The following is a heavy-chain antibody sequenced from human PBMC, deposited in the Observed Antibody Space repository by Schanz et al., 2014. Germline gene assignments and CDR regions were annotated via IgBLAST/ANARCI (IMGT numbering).Heavy chain of an antibody. CDR2: IGYDGSEK. V-gene: IGHV3-33*01. CDR1: GLNFDYYG. D-gene: IGHD2-2*01. CDR3: ARDLSSLIQGDV. J-gene: IGHJ6*04. Sequence: QVQLVESGGGVVQPGRSLRLSCATSGLNFDYYGMNWVRQAPGKGLEWVANIGYDGSEKYYVDSVKGRFTISRDNSKDTLYLQMNGLRAEDTAVYFCARDLSSLIQGDVWGKGTTVTVSS.